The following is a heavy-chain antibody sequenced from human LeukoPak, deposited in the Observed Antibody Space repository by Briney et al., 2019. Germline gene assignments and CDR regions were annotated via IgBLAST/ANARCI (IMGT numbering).Heavy chain of an antibody. J-gene: IGHJ6*03. CDR3: AKFITAAGTNYYYMDV. CDR1: GFTFSNYA. Sequence: GGSLRLSCAASGFTFSNYAMSWVRQAPGKGPEWVSAISASGTSTYYADSVKGRFTISRDNSKNTLYLQMNSLRAEDTAVYYCAKFITAAGTNYYYMDVWGKGTTVTVSS. CDR2: ISASGTST. V-gene: IGHV3-23*01. D-gene: IGHD6-13*01.